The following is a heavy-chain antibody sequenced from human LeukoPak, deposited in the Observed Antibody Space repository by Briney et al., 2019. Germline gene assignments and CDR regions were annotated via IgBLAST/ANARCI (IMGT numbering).Heavy chain of an antibody. CDR1: GGSISSSTYY. V-gene: IGHV4-39*01. CDR3: ARHDYGDYSSFDY. J-gene: IGHJ4*02. Sequence: SETLSLTCSVSGGSISSSTYYWGWIRQPPGKGLEWFGSIYYSGSTYYNPSLKSRLTISVDTSKNQFSLKLNSVTAADTAVYYCARHDYGDYSSFDYWGQGTLVTVSS. D-gene: IGHD4-17*01. CDR2: IYYSGST.